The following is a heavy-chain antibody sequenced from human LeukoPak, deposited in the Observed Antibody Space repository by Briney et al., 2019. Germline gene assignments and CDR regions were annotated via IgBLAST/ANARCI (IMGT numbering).Heavy chain of an antibody. CDR1: GFTFSSYA. V-gene: IGHV3-23*01. J-gene: IGHJ4*02. CDR2: IGDSDGST. CDR3: AKSRSGEGH. Sequence: PGGSLRLSCAAPGFTFSSYAMSWVRQAPGKGLEWVSTIGDSDGSTYYADSVRGRFTISRDNSKNTLYLQMNSLRAEDTAVYYCAKSRSGEGHWGQGALVTVSS. D-gene: IGHD5-12*01.